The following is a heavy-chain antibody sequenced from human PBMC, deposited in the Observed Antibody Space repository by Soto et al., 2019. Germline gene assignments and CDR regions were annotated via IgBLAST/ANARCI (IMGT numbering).Heavy chain of an antibody. D-gene: IGHD2-2*01. Sequence: QVQLQQWGAGLLKPSETLSLTCAVYGGSFSGYYWSWIRQPPGKGLEWIGEINHSGSTNYNPSLKSRVTISVDTSKNQFSLKLSSVTAADTAVYYCARKYQLPIYGMDVWGQGTTVTVSS. V-gene: IGHV4-34*01. CDR1: GGSFSGYY. J-gene: IGHJ6*02. CDR3: ARKYQLPIYGMDV. CDR2: INHSGST.